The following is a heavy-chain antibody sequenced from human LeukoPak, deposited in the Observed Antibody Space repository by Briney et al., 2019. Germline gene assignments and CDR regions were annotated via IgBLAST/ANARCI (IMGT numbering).Heavy chain of an antibody. CDR1: GGSISSSSYY. D-gene: IGHD2-15*01. V-gene: IGHV4-39*07. Sequence: SETLSLTCTVSGGSISSSSYYWGWIRQPPGKGLEWIGTIYYSGSTYYNPSLKTRVTISVDTAKNQFSLKLSSVTAADTAVYYCARDGGQYCSGGSCYAGGWFDPWGQGTLVTVSS. CDR3: ARDGGQYCSGGSCYAGGWFDP. CDR2: IYYSGST. J-gene: IGHJ5*02.